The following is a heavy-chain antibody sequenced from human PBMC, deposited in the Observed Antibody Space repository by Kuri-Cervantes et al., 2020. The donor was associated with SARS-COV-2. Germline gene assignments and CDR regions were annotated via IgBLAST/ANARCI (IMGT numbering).Heavy chain of an antibody. CDR3: TRDSHYDFLTGYYSDF. CDR2: ISESGTYK. Sequence: GESLKISCAASGFTFSSYGMRWVRQAPGKGLEWVSYISESGTYKYYADSLRGRFTMSRDNADNSLFLQMNNLRADDTAIYYCTRDSHYDFLTGYYSDFWGQGTLVTVSS. D-gene: IGHD3-9*01. V-gene: IGHV3-21*01. CDR1: GFTFSSYG. J-gene: IGHJ4*02.